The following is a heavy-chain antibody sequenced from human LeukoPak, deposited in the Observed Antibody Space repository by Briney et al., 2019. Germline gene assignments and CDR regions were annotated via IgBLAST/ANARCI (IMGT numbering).Heavy chain of an antibody. CDR1: GYTFTGYY. CDR3: ARPHAGDSSGWSDAFDI. J-gene: IGHJ3*02. V-gene: IGHV1-2*02. Sequence: ASVKVSCKASGYTFTGYYMHCGRQAPGRRLESRGWINPNSGGTNYAQKFQGRVTTTRDTSISTAYMELSRLRSDDTAVYYCARPHAGDSSGWSDAFDIWGQGTMVTVSS. D-gene: IGHD6-19*01. CDR2: INPNSGGT.